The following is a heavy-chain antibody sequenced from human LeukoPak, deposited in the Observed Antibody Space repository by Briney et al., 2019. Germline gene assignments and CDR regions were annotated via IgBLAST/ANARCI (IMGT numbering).Heavy chain of an antibody. CDR2: IYYSGST. J-gene: IGHJ6*03. CDR1: GGSISSYY. Sequence: SETLSLTCTVSGGSISSYYWSWIRQPPGKGLEWIGYIYYSGSTNYSPSLKSRVTISVDTSKNQFSLKLSSVTAADTAVYYCAIGDFWSGYSRNYYYYYMDVWGKGTTVTVSS. CDR3: AIGDFWSGYSRNYYYYYMDV. V-gene: IGHV4-59*01. D-gene: IGHD3-3*01.